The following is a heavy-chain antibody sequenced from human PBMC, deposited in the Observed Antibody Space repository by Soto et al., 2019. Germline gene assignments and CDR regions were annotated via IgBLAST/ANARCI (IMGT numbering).Heavy chain of an antibody. D-gene: IGHD3-22*01. CDR2: ISDSGAHT. J-gene: IGHJ6*02. V-gene: IGHV3-23*01. CDR1: GFTLSTYA. CDR3: LIYYYYYSMDV. Sequence: PGGSLRLSCAASGFTLSTYAMSWVRQAPGKGLEWVSAISDSGAHTYYADSVKGRFSISRDNSKSTLYLQMNSLRADDTAVYYCLIYYYYYSMDVWGQGTTVTVSS.